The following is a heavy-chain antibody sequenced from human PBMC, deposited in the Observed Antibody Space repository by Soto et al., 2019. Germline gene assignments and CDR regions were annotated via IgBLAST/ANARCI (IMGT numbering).Heavy chain of an antibody. Sequence: PGGSLRLSCAASGFTFDDYAMHWVRQVPGKGLEGVSGINWNSGSIGYADSVKGRFAISRDNAKNSLHLKMNSLSAEDTAFYYCVKDESINWYSGHFRHWGQGTLVTVSS. CDR3: VKDESINWYSGHFRH. D-gene: IGHD6-13*01. CDR1: GFTFDDYA. J-gene: IGHJ1*01. V-gene: IGHV3-9*01. CDR2: INWNSGSI.